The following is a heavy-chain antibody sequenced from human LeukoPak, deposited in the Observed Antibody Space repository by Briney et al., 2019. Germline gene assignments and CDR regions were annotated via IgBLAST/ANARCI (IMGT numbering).Heavy chain of an antibody. CDR3: ARGLVTMIVVDYGMDV. V-gene: IGHV4-4*07. Sequence: KASETLSLTCTVSGGSISSYCWSWIRQPAGKGLEWIGRIYTSGSTNYNPSLKSRVTMSVDTSKNQFSLKLSSVTAADTAVYYCARGLVTMIVVDYGMDVWGQGTTVTVSS. J-gene: IGHJ6*02. D-gene: IGHD3-22*01. CDR1: GGSISSYC. CDR2: IYTSGST.